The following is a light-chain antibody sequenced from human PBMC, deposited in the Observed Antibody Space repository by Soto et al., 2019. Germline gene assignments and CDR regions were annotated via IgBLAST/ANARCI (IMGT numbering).Light chain of an antibody. CDR1: SSDVGVYNY. CDR2: EVS. V-gene: IGLV2-14*01. CDR3: SSYTSSNTLV. J-gene: IGLJ3*02. Sequence: QSALTQPASVSGSPGQSITISCTGTSSDVGVYNYVSWYQQHPGKAPKLMIYEVSNRPSGVSNRFYGSKSGNTASLTISGLQAEDEADYYCSSYTSSNTLVFGGGTKLTVL.